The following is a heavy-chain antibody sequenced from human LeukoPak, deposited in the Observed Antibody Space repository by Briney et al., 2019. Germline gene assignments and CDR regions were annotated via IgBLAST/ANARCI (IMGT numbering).Heavy chain of an antibody. V-gene: IGHV3-21*01. CDR3: ARDPPDDGDYEDYYYCMDV. CDR2: INSSSSYI. J-gene: IGHJ6*04. Sequence: PGGSLRLSCAASGCTFSSYSLNWVRQPPGKGLEWVSSINSSSSYIYYADSVKGRFTISRDNAKNSLYLQMNSLSAEDTAVYYCARDPPDDGDYEDYYYCMDVWGKGTTVTVSS. CDR1: GCTFSSYS. D-gene: IGHD4-17*01.